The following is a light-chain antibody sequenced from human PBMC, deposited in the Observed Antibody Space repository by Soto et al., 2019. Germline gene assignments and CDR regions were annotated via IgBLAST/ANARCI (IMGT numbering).Light chain of an antibody. CDR1: SSDVGGYNY. Sequence: QAVVTQPASVSGSPGQSITISCTGTSSDVGGYNYVSWYQQHPGKAPKLMIYDVSNRPSGVSNRFSGSKSGNTASLTISGLQAEDEDDYYCSSYTSSSTPWVFGTGTKVTVL. CDR2: DVS. CDR3: SSYTSSSTPWV. V-gene: IGLV2-14*01. J-gene: IGLJ1*01.